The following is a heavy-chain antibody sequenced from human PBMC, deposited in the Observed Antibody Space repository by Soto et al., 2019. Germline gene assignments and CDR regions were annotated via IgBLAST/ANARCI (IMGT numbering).Heavy chain of an antibody. Sequence: GESLKISCKGSGYSFTSYWIGWVRQMPGKGLEWMGIIYPGDSDTRYSPSFQGQVTISADKSISTAYLQWSSLKASDTAMYYCARSPLIAAAGNYYFDYWGQGTLVTVSS. D-gene: IGHD6-13*01. V-gene: IGHV5-51*01. J-gene: IGHJ4*02. CDR3: ARSPLIAAAGNYYFDY. CDR2: IYPGDSDT. CDR1: GYSFTSYW.